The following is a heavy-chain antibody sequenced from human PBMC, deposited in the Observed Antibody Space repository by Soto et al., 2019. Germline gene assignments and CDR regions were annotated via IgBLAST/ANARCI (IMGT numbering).Heavy chain of an antibody. CDR1: GFTFSSYG. Sequence: QVQLVESGGGVVQPGRSLRLSCAASGFTFSSYGMHWVRQAPGKGLEWVAVISYDGLTKYYADSVKGRFTISRDNSKNTLYLQMNSLRAEDTAVYYCAKDKSVYCSGCSCYYGMDVWGQGTTVTVSS. J-gene: IGHJ6*02. CDR2: ISYDGLTK. CDR3: AKDKSVYCSGCSCYYGMDV. D-gene: IGHD2-15*01. V-gene: IGHV3-30*18.